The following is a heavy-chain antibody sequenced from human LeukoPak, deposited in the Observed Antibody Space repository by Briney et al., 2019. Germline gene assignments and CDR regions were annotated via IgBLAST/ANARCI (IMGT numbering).Heavy chain of an antibody. CDR1: GGSISSYY. D-gene: IGHD6-19*01. J-gene: IGHJ4*02. Sequence: SETLSLTCTVSGGSISSYYWSWIRQPPGKGLEWIGYIYYSGSTNYNPSLKSRVTISVDTSKNQFSLKLSSVTAADTAVYYCARAGIAVAVADYWGQGTLVTVSS. CDR3: ARAGIAVAVADY. CDR2: IYYSGST. V-gene: IGHV4-59*01.